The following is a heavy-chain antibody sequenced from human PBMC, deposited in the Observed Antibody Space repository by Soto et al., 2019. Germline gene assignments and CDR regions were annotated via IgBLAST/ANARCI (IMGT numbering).Heavy chain of an antibody. Sequence: QVQLQESGPGLVTPSETLSLTCTVSGGSLNRNFWSWIRQPPGKGLEWMAYMSFSGATTYNPAHQRRLTISLATSKNQFSLNFTSVTAADTAVYYFARVLFVADAFHIWGQGTLVTVSS. CDR3: ARVLFVADAFHI. J-gene: IGHJ3*02. CDR1: GGSLNRNF. V-gene: IGHV4-59*01. D-gene: IGHD3-16*02. CDR2: MSFSGAT.